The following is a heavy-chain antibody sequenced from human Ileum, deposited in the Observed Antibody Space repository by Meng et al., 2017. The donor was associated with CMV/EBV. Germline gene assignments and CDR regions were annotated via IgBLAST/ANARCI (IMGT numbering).Heavy chain of an antibody. CDR3: APNH. J-gene: IGHJ5*02. V-gene: IGHV3-23*01. CDR2: ISGSGDTT. Sequence: EVQLLESAGGLVQPGGSLRLSCAASGFTFSNFAMNWVRQAPGKGLEWVLGISGSGDTTWYADSVKGRFTISRDNSKNTVYLQMTSLRGEDTAIYYCAPNHWGQGTLVTVSS. CDR1: GFTFSNFA.